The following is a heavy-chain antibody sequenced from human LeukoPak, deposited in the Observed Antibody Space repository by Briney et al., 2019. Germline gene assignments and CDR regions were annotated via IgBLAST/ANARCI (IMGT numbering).Heavy chain of an antibody. J-gene: IGHJ4*02. CDR2: INPSGGSR. CDR1: GYTFTSYY. Sequence: ASVKVSCKASGYTFTSYYMHWVRQAPGQGLEWMGIINPSGGSRSYAQKFQGRVTMTRDTSTSTVYMELSSLRSEDTAVYYGAREAVVVPAAMGFDYWGQGTLVTVSS. D-gene: IGHD2-2*01. V-gene: IGHV1-46*01. CDR3: AREAVVVPAAMGFDY.